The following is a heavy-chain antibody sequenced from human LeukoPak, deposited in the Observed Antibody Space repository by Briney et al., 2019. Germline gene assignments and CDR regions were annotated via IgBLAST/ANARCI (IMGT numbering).Heavy chain of an antibody. CDR1: GYDFTTYW. CDR3: ARQGAAGKYYYYYMDV. D-gene: IGHD6-13*01. J-gene: IGHJ6*03. CDR2: IYPDDSNT. Sequence: GESLKISCKGSGYDFTTYWIAWVRQMPGKGLEWMGIIYPDDSNTIYGPSFQGQVTISADKSINTAYLEWSSLKASDTAIYYCARQGAAGKYYYYYMDVWGKGTTVTVSS. V-gene: IGHV5-51*01.